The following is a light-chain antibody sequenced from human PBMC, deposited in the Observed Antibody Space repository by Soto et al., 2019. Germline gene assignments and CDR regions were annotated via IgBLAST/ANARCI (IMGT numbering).Light chain of an antibody. Sequence: QSVLTQPASVSVSPGQSIAISCTGTSSDVGGYNYVSWYQQHPGKAPKLMVYDVSNRPSGVSSRFSGSKSGNTASLTISGLQAEDEADYYCSSYTSSSTYVFGTGTKVTVL. V-gene: IGLV2-14*01. CDR1: SSDVGGYNY. J-gene: IGLJ1*01. CDR2: DVS. CDR3: SSYTSSSTYV.